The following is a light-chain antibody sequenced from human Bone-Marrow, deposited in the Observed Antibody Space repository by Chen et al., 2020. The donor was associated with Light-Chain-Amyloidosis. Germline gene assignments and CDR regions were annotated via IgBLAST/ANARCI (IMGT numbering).Light chain of an antibody. CDR3: AAWDGSLRGYV. Sequence: QSVLTQPPSASGTPGQRVTISCSGARSHIGMNYVYWDHHFPCASPNLLIHRYNPRPSGVPDLFSASKSGTSAFLAISGLRSENVAAFSCAAWDGSLRGYVFGTGTKVIVL. CDR2: RYN. CDR1: RSHIGMNY. J-gene: IGLJ1*01. V-gene: IGLV1-47*01.